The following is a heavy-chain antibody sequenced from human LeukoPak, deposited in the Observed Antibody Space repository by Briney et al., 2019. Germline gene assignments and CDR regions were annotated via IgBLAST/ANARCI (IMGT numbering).Heavy chain of an antibody. CDR3: ARDRNSYGYIGAFDI. Sequence: ASVKVSCKASGGTFSSYAISWVRSAPGQGREWMGRIIPILGIANYAQKFQGRVTITADKSTSTAYMELSSLRSEDTAVYYCARDRNSYGYIGAFDIWGQGTMVTVSS. CDR1: GGTFSSYA. J-gene: IGHJ3*02. V-gene: IGHV1-69*04. D-gene: IGHD5-18*01. CDR2: IIPILGIA.